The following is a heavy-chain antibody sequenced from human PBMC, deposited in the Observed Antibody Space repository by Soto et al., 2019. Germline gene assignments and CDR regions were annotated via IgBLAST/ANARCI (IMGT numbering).Heavy chain of an antibody. V-gene: IGHV3-48*03. D-gene: IGHD3-22*01. CDR1: GFTFSSYE. J-gene: IGHJ4*02. Sequence: GGSLRLSCAASGFTFSSYEMNWVRQAPGKGLEWVPYISSSGSTIYYADSVKGRFTISRDNAKNSLYLQMNSLRAEDTAVYYCARDPYDSILGLDYWGQGTLVTVSS. CDR2: ISSSGSTI. CDR3: ARDPYDSILGLDY.